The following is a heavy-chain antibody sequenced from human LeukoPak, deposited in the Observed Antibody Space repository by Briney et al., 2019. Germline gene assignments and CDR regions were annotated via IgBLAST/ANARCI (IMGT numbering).Heavy chain of an antibody. CDR2: ISYDGSNK. Sequence: AGGSLRLSCAASGFTFSSYGMHWVRQAPGKGLEWVAVISYDGSNKYYADSVKGRFTISRDNSKNTLYLQMNSLSAEDTAVYYCARDRDGYFDYWGQGTLVTVSS. J-gene: IGHJ4*02. V-gene: IGHV3-30*03. CDR3: ARDRDGYFDY. CDR1: GFTFSSYG. D-gene: IGHD2-8*01.